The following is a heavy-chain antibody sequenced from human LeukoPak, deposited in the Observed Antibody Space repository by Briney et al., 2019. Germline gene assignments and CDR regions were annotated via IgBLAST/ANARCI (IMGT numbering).Heavy chain of an antibody. V-gene: IGHV3-21*01. D-gene: IGHD2-2*01. J-gene: IGHJ1*01. CDR2: ISSSSSYI. CDR1: GFTFSSYS. CDR3: ARDPVPYCSSTSCYRYFQH. Sequence: GGSLRLSCAASGFTFSSYSMNWVRQAPGKGLEWVSSISSSSSYIYYADSVKGRFTISRDNAKNSLYLQMNSLRAEDTAVYYCARDPVPYCSSTSCYRYFQHWGRGTLVTVSS.